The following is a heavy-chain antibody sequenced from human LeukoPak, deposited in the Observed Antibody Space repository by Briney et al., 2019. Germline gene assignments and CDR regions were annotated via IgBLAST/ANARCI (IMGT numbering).Heavy chain of an antibody. D-gene: IGHD6-13*01. Sequence: PGGSLRLSCAASGFTFSSYGMHWVRQAPGKGLEWVAFIRYDGSNKYYADSVKGRFTISRDNSKNTLYLQMNSPRAEDTAVYYCAALSSSWSGRVFDYWGQGTLVTVSS. CDR2: IRYDGSNK. CDR3: AALSSSWSGRVFDY. V-gene: IGHV3-30*02. CDR1: GFTFSSYG. J-gene: IGHJ4*02.